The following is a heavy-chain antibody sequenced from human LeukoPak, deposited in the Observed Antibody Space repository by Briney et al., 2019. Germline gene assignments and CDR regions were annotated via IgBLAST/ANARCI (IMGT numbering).Heavy chain of an antibody. J-gene: IGHJ4*02. CDR3: AKIFNWCGGYFGY. D-gene: IGHD2-8*02. CDR2: LSGGGDST. CDR1: GFTFSSYA. V-gene: IGHV3-23*01. Sequence: GGSLRLSCAASGFTFSSYAMSWVRQAPGKGLEWVSALSGGGDSTYYADSVKGRFTISRDNSKNTLYLQMNSLRAEDTAVYYCAKIFNWCGGYFGYWGQGTLVTVSS.